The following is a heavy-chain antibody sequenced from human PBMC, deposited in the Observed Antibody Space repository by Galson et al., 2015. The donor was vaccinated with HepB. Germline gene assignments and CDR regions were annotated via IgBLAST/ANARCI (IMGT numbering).Heavy chain of an antibody. J-gene: IGHJ6*02. Sequence: SLRLSCAASGFTFSSYEMNWVRQAPGKGLEWVSYISSSGSTIYYADSVKGRFTISRDNAKNSLYLQMNSLRAEDTAVYYCARGAYCSSTSCEIYYYYYGMDVWGQGTTVTVSS. V-gene: IGHV3-48*03. CDR3: ARGAYCSSTSCEIYYYYYGMDV. CDR2: ISSSGSTI. CDR1: GFTFSSYE. D-gene: IGHD2-2*01.